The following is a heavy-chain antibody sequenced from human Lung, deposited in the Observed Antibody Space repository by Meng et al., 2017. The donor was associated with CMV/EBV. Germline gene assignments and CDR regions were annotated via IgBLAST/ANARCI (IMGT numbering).Heavy chain of an antibody. CDR2: ISYDGSSK. J-gene: IGHJ4*02. Sequence: GESLKISCAASGFTFSNYVMHWVRQAPGKGLEWVAVISYDGSSKFYADSVEGRFTMSRDNSKNTLYAQMNSLRTEDTAIYYCARDIYCSTVTCYRDRGNNYIEVGIDYWGQGXLVTVSS. V-gene: IGHV3-30*04. CDR1: GFTFSNYV. CDR3: ARDIYCSTVTCYRDRGNNYIEVGIDY. D-gene: IGHD2-2*02.